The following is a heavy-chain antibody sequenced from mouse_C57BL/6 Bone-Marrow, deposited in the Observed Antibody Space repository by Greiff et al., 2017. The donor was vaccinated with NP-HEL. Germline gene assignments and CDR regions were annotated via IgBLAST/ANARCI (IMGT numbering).Heavy chain of an antibody. CDR2: IYPENGDT. CDR1: GFNIKDDY. J-gene: IGHJ3*01. V-gene: IGHV14-4*01. CDR3: TTWGYGRRFAY. D-gene: IGHD1-1*02. Sequence: VQLQQSGAELVRPGASVKLSCTASGFNIKDDYMHWVKQRPEQGLEGIGWIYPENGDTEYASKVQGKAPITAGTSSNTAYLQLSSLTSEDTAVYYCTTWGYGRRFAYWGQGTLVTVSS.